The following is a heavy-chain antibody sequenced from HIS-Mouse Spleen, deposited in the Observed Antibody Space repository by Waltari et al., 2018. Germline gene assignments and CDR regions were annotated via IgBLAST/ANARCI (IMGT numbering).Heavy chain of an antibody. CDR3: ARGSSSFPDY. J-gene: IGHJ4*02. V-gene: IGHV3-21*01. CDR2: ISSSSSYI. CDR1: GFTFRRYG. D-gene: IGHD6-6*01. Sequence: EVQLVESGGGLVTPGGSLRLSCADSGFTFRRYGLKWVSQAPGKGLEWVSSISSSSSYIYYADSVKGRFTISRDNAKNSLYLQMNSLRAEDTAVYYCARGSSSFPDYWGQGTLVTVSS.